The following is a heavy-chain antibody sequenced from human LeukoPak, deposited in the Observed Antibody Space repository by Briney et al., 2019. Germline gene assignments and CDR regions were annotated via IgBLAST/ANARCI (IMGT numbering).Heavy chain of an antibody. Sequence: SETLSLTCTVSRGSISSYYWSWIRQPPGKGLEWIGYTHYSGSTNYNPSLKSRVTISVDTSKNQFSLKLNSVTAADTAVYYCARGITIFGGNWFDPWGQGTLVTVSS. CDR1: RGSISSYY. D-gene: IGHD3-3*01. CDR3: ARGITIFGGNWFDP. J-gene: IGHJ5*02. V-gene: IGHV4-59*01. CDR2: THYSGST.